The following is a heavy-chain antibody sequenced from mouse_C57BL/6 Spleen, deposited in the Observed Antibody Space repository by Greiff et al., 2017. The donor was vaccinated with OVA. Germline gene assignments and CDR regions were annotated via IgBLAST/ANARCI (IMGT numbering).Heavy chain of an antibody. J-gene: IGHJ2*01. V-gene: IGHV1-72*01. D-gene: IGHD2-14*01. CDR1: GYTFTSYW. CDR2: IDPNSGGN. Sequence: QVQLQQPGAELVKPGASVTLSCKASGYTFTSYWMHWVKQRPGRGLEWIGRIDPNSGGNKYNEKFKSKATLTVDKPSSKAYLQLSSLTSEDSAVYYCARSLYWYGGDYWGQGTTLTVSS. CDR3: ARSLYWYGGDY.